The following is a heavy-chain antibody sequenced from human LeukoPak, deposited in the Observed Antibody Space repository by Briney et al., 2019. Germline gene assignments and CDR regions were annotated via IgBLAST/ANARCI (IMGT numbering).Heavy chain of an antibody. V-gene: IGHV3-23*01. CDR1: GFAFGGFA. Sequence: GGSLRLSCAGSGFAFGGFAMAWVRQAPGKGLEWVAALTRGGGNTYYADSVKGRFAIPRDNSKSTLSLQLNSLRVEDTAVYYCAKGYSDDWYYFDSWGQGTLVTVSS. D-gene: IGHD6-19*01. CDR2: LTRGGGNT. J-gene: IGHJ4*02. CDR3: AKGYSDDWYYFDS.